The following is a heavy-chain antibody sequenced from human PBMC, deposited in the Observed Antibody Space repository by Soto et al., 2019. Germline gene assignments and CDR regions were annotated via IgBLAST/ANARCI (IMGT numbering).Heavy chain of an antibody. D-gene: IGHD5-12*01. CDR3: TTGLSGYAFYFDF. J-gene: IGHJ4*02. CDR2: IKSKSDGGTT. V-gene: IGHV3-15*01. CDR1: GFTFSNAW. Sequence: PGGSLRLSSPASGFTFSNAWMCCVRQVPGKGLEWVGHIKSKSDGGTTDYAAPVKGRFTISRDDSKNTLYVQMNSLKTADTAVYYCTTGLSGYAFYFDFWGQGT.